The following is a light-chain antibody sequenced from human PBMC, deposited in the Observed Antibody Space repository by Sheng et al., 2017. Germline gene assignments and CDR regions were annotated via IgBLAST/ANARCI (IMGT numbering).Light chain of an antibody. Sequence: DFQMTQSPSSLSASVGDRVTITCRASQGISNHLAWYQQKPGKVPQLLIYTASTLQSGVPSRFSGSGYGTEFTLTISSLQPEDFATYYCQQLNSYPWTFGQGTKVEIK. CDR2: TAS. CDR3: QQLNSYPWT. V-gene: IGKV1-27*01. CDR1: QGISNH. J-gene: IGKJ1*01.